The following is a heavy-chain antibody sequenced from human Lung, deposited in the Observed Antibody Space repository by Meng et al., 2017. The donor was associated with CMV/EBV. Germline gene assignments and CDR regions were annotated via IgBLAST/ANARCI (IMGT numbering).Heavy chain of an antibody. CDR2: IWYDGSNK. CDR1: GFTVVRYG. CDR3: ARDFPSRAQIVGVPDY. J-gene: IGHJ4*02. D-gene: IGHD1-26*01. V-gene: IGHV3-33*01. Sequence: GFTVVRYGLPGVRQAPGKGVEWVAVIWYDGSNKYYADSVKGRFTISRDNSKNTLYLQMNSLRAEDTAVYYCARDFPSRAQIVGVPDYWGQGTLVTVSS.